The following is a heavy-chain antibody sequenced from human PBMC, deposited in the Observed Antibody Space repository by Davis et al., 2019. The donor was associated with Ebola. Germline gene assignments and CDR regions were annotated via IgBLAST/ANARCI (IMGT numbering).Heavy chain of an antibody. CDR1: GGTFSTFT. CDR3: AIRVPELQSLDF. J-gene: IGHJ4*02. D-gene: IGHD2/OR15-2a*01. V-gene: IGHV1-69*02. CDR2: VTPLLGRT. Sequence: AASVKVSCKASGGTFSTFTISWVRQAPGQGLEWMGRVTPLLGRTYYAQKFQGRVTITADKSTNTAYMELSSLRSEDTAVYFCAIRVPELQSLDFWGEGTLVTVSS.